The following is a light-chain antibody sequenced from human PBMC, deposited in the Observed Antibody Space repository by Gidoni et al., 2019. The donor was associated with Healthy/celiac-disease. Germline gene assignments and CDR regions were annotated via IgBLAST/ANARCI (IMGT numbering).Light chain of an antibody. CDR2: DAS. Sequence: DIQMTQSPSTLSASVGDRVTITCRASQSISSWLAWYQQKPGKAPTLLIYDASSLESGVPSRFSGSGSGTEFTLTISSLQPDDFATYYCQQYNSYSPLTFXGXTKVEIK. J-gene: IGKJ4*01. CDR1: QSISSW. CDR3: QQYNSYSPLT. V-gene: IGKV1-5*01.